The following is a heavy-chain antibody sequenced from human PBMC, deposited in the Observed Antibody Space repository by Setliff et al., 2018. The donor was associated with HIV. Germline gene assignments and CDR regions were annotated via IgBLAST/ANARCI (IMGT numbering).Heavy chain of an antibody. V-gene: IGHV3-33*06. CDR3: AKADDGAAAGPAP. D-gene: IGHD6-13*01. CDR2: IWYDGINK. J-gene: IGHJ5*02. Sequence: QPGGSLRLSCAASGFTFRSFGMHWVRQVPGKGLEWVAVIWYDGINKNYADSVRGRFTISRDNSRDTLHLEMSSLRVEDTALYYCAKADDGAAAGPAPWGQGTQVTVSS. CDR1: GFTFRSFG.